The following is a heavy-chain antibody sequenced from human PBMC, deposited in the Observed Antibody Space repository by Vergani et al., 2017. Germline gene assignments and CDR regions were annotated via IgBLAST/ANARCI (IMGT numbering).Heavy chain of an antibody. D-gene: IGHD1-14*01. CDR3: ARGGQSTTDAFDI. J-gene: IGHJ3*02. V-gene: IGHV3-30*01. CDR2: ISYDGSNK. CDR1: GFTFSSYA. Sequence: QVQLVESGGGVVQPGRSLRLSCAASGFTFSSYAMHWVRQAPGKGLEWVAVISYDGSNKYYADSVKGRFTISRDNSKNTLYQQMNSLRAEDTAVYYCARGGQSTTDAFDIWGQGTMVTVSS.